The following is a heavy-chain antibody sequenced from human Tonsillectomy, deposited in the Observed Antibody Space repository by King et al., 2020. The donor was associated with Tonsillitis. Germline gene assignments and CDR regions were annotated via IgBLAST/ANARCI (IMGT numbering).Heavy chain of an antibody. V-gene: IGHV3-21*01. Sequence: VQLVESGGGLVKPGGSLRLSCAASGFTFSSYNMNWVRQATGKGLEWVSSISTRSSYIYYADSVKGRFTISRDNAKNSLYLQMNSLRAEDTAVYYCARDRPLAAAGTTLDYWGQGTLVTVSS. CDR2: ISTRSSYI. D-gene: IGHD6-13*01. CDR3: ARDRPLAAAGTTLDY. J-gene: IGHJ4*02. CDR1: GFTFSSYN.